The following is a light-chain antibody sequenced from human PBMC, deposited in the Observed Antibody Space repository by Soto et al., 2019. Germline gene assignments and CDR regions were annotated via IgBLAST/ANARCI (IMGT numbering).Light chain of an antibody. CDR1: QSVSNNY. J-gene: IGKJ2*01. CDR3: QQYGASPRT. CDR2: GAS. Sequence: IVLTQSPGTLSLSPGERATLSCRASQSVSNNYLAWYQQKPGQAPRLLIYGASGRATGIPDRFSGSGSGTDVTLTISRLEPEDFAVYYCQQYGASPRTFGQGTKLEIK. V-gene: IGKV3-20*01.